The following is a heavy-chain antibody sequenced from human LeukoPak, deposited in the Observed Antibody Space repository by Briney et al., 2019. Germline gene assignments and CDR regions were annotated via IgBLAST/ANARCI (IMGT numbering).Heavy chain of an antibody. CDR2: LNPNSGGT. CDR1: GYTFTGYY. J-gene: IGHJ6*02. V-gene: IGHV1-2*02. Sequence: ASVKVSCKASGYTFTGYYMNWVRQAPGQGLEWMGWLNPNSGGTNYAQKFQGRVTMARDTSISTAYMELSRLRSDDTAVYYCASGESGWYRDYYGMDVWGQGTTVTVSS. D-gene: IGHD6-19*01. CDR3: ASGESGWYRDYYGMDV.